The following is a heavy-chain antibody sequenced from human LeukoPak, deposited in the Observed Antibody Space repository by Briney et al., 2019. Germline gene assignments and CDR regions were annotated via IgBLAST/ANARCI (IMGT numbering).Heavy chain of an antibody. CDR2: IYHSGST. J-gene: IGHJ3*02. CDR1: GYPISSGYY. Sequence: PSETLSLTCTVSGYPISSGYYWGWIRQPPGKGLEWIGSIYHSGSTYYNPSLKSRVTISVDTSKNQFSLKLSSVTAADTAVYYCARDEPRRAFDIWGQGTMVTVSS. V-gene: IGHV4-38-2*02. D-gene: IGHD6-25*01. CDR3: ARDEPRRAFDI.